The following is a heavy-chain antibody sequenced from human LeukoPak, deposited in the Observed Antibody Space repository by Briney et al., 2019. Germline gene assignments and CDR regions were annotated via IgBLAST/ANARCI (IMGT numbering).Heavy chain of an antibody. V-gene: IGHV3-7*01. CDR3: ARGGGKGSFDS. J-gene: IGHJ4*02. Sequence: GGSLRLSCAASGFSFSNYWMSWVRQAPGKGLEWVAYIKQDVSEKYYVDSVRGRFTISRDNAKNSLYLQMNSLRAEDTAVYYCARGGGKGSFDSWGRGTLVSVSS. CDR2: IKQDVSEK. CDR1: GFSFSNYW.